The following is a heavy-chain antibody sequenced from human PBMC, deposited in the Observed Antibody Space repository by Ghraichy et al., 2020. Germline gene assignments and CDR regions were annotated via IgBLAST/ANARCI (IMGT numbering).Heavy chain of an antibody. Sequence: GGSLRLSCAASGFTFSNYWMTWYRQAPGKGLEWVAIIKPDGSEKFYVDSVKGRFTISRDNAENSVHLQMNSLRAEDTAVYHCAMRWQTSKPAFDYWGQGILVTVSP. D-gene: IGHD5-24*01. CDR2: IKPDGSEK. CDR3: AMRWQTSKPAFDY. CDR1: GFTFSNYW. J-gene: IGHJ4*02. V-gene: IGHV3-7*01.